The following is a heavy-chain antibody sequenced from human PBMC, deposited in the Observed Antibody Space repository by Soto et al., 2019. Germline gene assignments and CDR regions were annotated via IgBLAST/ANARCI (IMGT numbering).Heavy chain of an antibody. CDR3: ARDGAAAGYL. J-gene: IGHJ5*02. V-gene: IGHV1-69*13. CDR2: IIPVFGTA. Sequence: SVKVSCKTSGSTLDTFINYCITFMRQAPGQGLEWMGGIIPVFGTANYAQKFQGRVTITADESTSTAYMELSSLRSEDTAVYYCARDGAAAGYLWGQGTLVTVS. D-gene: IGHD6-13*01. CDR1: GSTLDTFINYC.